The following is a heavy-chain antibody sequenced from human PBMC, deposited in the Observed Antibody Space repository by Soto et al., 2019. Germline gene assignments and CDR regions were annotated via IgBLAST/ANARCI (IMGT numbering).Heavy chain of an antibody. V-gene: IGHV4-39*01. J-gene: IGHJ6*04. D-gene: IGHD3-3*01. CDR3: ARQMLIDFWSGYFTGLMDV. CDR1: GGSISSSSYY. Sequence: SETLSLTCTVSGGSISSSSYYWGWIRQPPGKGLEWIGSIYYSGSTYYNPSLKSRVTISVDTSKNQFSLKLSSVTAADTAVYYCARQMLIDFWSGYFTGLMDVWGKGTTVTVSS. CDR2: IYYSGST.